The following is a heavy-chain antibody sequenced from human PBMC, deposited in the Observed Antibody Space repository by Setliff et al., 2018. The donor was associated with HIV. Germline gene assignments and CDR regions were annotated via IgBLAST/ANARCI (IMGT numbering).Heavy chain of an antibody. CDR2: IYTSGST. CDR3: ARVKATAGVMSPEKGRFDP. J-gene: IGHJ5*02. D-gene: IGHD6-13*01. V-gene: IGHV4-4*07. Sequence: SETLSLTCTVSGDSISSYYWSWIRQPAGKGLEWIGRIYTSGSTNYNPSLKSRVTISVDTSRNQFSLKLNSVTAEDTAVYYCARVKATAGVMSPEKGRFDPWGQGTLVTVSS. CDR1: GDSISSYY.